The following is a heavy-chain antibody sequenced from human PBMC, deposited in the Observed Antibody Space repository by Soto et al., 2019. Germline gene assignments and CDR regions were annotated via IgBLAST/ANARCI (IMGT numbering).Heavy chain of an antibody. CDR1: GGSSSSSSYY. V-gene: IGHV4-39*01. Sequence: SETLSLTCTVSGGSSSSSSYYWGWIRQPPGKGLEWIGSIYYSGSTYYNPSLKSRVTISLDTSKNQFSLKLSSVTAADTAVYYCARPCSGGSCYVDYWGQGTLVTVSS. J-gene: IGHJ4*02. D-gene: IGHD2-15*01. CDR2: IYYSGST. CDR3: ARPCSGGSCYVDY.